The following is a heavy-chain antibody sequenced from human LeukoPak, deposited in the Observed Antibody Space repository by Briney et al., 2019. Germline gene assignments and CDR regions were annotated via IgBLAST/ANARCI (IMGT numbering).Heavy chain of an antibody. CDR3: ATHTYYCTNGVCQYYYYMDV. CDR2: FDPEDGET. D-gene: IGHD2-8*01. Sequence: ASVKVSCKVSGYTLTELSMHWVRQAPGKGLEWMGGFDPEDGETIYAQKFQGRVTMTEDTSTDTAYMELSSLRSEDTAVYYCATHTYYCTNGVCQYYYYMDVWGKGTTVTVSS. CDR1: GYTLTELS. J-gene: IGHJ6*03. V-gene: IGHV1-24*01.